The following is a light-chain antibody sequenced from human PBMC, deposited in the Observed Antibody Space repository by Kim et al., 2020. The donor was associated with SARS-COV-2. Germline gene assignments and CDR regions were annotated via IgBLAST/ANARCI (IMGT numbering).Light chain of an antibody. CDR1: SSGVGGYNY. V-gene: IGLV2-14*03. Sequence: GQSMTISCPGTSSGVGGYNYVSWYQRHPGKAPKLRIYDFSKRPSGVSNRFSGSKSGNTASLTISGLQAEDAANYYCSSYTSSSTWVFGGGTQLTVL. CDR3: SSYTSSSTWV. J-gene: IGLJ3*02. CDR2: DFS.